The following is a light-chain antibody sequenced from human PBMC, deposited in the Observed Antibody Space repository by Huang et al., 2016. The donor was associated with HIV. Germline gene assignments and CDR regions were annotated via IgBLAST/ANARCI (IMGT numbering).Light chain of an antibody. CDR3: LQYNSFPWT. V-gene: IGKV1-5*03. CDR1: EDINRW. J-gene: IGKJ1*01. CDR2: STF. Sequence: DIQMTQSPSILSASVGDTVTITCRASEDINRWLAWYQQKPGKAPRVLVYSTFDLQGGVPTRFSGSISGSEFTLTISGLQPDDVATYYCLQYNSFPWTFGQGTRVEIK.